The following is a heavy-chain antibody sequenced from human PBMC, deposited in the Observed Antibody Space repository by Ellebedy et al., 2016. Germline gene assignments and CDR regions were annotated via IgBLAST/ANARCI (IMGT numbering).Heavy chain of an antibody. D-gene: IGHD4-17*01. CDR1: GYTFTNYD. J-gene: IGHJ4*02. Sequence: ASVKVSCKASGYTFTNYDISWVRQAPGQGLEWIGWISTDNSNINVADKVQGRLTMTTDTSTATAYMELRSLTSDETAVYYYARPHDYGDYHFDYWGQGTLVTVSS. CDR3: ARPHDYGDYHFDY. CDR2: ISTDNSNI. V-gene: IGHV1-18*04.